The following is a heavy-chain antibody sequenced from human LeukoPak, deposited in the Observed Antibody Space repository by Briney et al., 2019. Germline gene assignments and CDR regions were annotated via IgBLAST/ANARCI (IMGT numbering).Heavy chain of an antibody. CDR2: ISYNGDNK. D-gene: IGHD3-22*01. CDR1: GFNFSTYG. Sequence: GGSLRLSCVASGFNFSTYGLHWVRQAPGKGLEWVAVISYNGDNKHYAESVKGRFTISRDNSKNTLYLQMNSLRAEDTAVYYCARGPYYDSSGSKVPFDYWGQGTLVTVSS. V-gene: IGHV3-30*03. CDR3: ARGPYYDSSGSKVPFDY. J-gene: IGHJ4*02.